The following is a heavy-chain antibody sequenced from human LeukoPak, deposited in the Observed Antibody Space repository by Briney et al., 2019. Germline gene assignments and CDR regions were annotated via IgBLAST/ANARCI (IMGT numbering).Heavy chain of an antibody. J-gene: IGHJ4*02. D-gene: IGHD6-13*01. V-gene: IGHV3-30*04. CDR2: ISYDGSNK. Sequence: GGSLRLSCAASGFTFNSYAMHWVRQAPGKGLEGVAVISYDGSNKYYADSVKGRFTISRDNSKNTLYLQMNSLRAEDTAVYYCARSGSGYSSSWYEYYFDYWGQGTLVTVSS. CDR3: ARSGSGYSSSWYEYYFDY. CDR1: GFTFNSYA.